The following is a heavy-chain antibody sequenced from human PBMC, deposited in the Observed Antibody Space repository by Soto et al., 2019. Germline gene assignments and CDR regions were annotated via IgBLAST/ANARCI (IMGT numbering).Heavy chain of an antibody. Sequence: HPGGSLRLSCAASGCTFSSYGMQLVRQPAGKWLEWVAVISYDGSNKYYADSAKGRFTISRDNSKNTLYMQMNSLRAEDTAVYYCARDIARYCSSTSCYPSYYFDYWGKGT. CDR1: GCTFSSYG. CDR3: ARDIARYCSSTSCYPSYYFDY. CDR2: ISYDGSNK. V-gene: IGHV3-30*03. D-gene: IGHD2-2*01. J-gene: IGHJ4*02.